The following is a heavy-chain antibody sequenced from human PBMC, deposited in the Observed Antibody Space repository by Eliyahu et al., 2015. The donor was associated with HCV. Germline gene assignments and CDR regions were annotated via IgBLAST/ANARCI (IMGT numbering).Heavy chain of an antibody. Sequence: QVQIQQXGAGLLKPSETLSLTCAGYGGSFSXYWWSWIRQPPGKGLXWXGEVHRSGSINYNPSLKSRITISVDTPKNQFSLDLSSVTAADTAVYYCARGRDSVYYWGQGTLVTVSS. V-gene: IGHV4-34*01. J-gene: IGHJ4*02. CDR3: ARGRDSVYY. D-gene: IGHD2-15*01. CDR2: VHRSGSI. CDR1: GGSFSXYW.